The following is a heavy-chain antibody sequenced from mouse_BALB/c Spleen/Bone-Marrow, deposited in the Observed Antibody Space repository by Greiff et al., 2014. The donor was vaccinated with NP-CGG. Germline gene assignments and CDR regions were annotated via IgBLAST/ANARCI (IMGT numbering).Heavy chain of an antibody. D-gene: IGHD1-2*01. CDR1: GYTFTDYY. J-gene: IGHJ3*01. CDR2: IYPGSDNT. Sequence: QVQLQQSGAELARPGASVKLSCKASGYTFTDYYINWMKQRTGQGLEWIGEIYPGSDNTYYNEKFKGKATLTADKSSSTTYMQLSSLTSEDSAVHFCARTTTATSYWGQGTLVTVSA. V-gene: IGHV1-77*01. CDR3: ARTTTATSY.